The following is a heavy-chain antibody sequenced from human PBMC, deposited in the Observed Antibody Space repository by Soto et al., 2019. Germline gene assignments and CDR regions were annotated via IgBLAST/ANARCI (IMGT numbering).Heavy chain of an antibody. CDR3: ARADGSMAVSRYGMDV. J-gene: IGHJ6*02. CDR2: INPNSGGT. D-gene: IGHD3-10*01. V-gene: IGHV1-2*04. Sequence: GASVKVSCKASGYTFTGYYMHWVRQAPGQGLEWMGWINPNSGGTNYAQKFQGWVTMTRDTSISTAYMELSRLRSDDTAVYYCARADGSMAVSRYGMDVWGQGTTVTVSS. CDR1: GYTFTGYY.